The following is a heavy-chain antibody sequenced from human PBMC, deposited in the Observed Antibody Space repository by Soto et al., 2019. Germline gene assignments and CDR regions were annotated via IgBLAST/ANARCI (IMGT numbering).Heavy chain of an antibody. CDR2: TYFRSKWYN. V-gene: IGHV6-1*01. J-gene: IGHJ5*02. Sequence: LQTLSLTCAISGDSVSSNTASWNWIRQSPSRGLEWLGRTYFRSKWYNDYAVSVKSRIIINPDTSNNQFSLQLSSVTPEDTAVYFCAKGDNLGPKTGYAFDPWGQGIMVTVSS. CDR1: GDSVSSNTAS. D-gene: IGHD5-12*01. CDR3: AKGDNLGPKTGYAFDP.